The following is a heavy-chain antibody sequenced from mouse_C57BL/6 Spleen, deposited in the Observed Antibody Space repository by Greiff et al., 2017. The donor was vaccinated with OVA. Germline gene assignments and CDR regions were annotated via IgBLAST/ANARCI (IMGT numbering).Heavy chain of an antibody. CDR2: IDPSDSDT. D-gene: IGHD4-1*01. CDR3: GLLTGRLDY. V-gene: IGHV1-52*01. J-gene: IGHJ2*01. Sequence: VQLQQPGAELVRPGSSVKLSCKASGYTFTSYWMHWVQQRPIQGLEWIGNIDPSDSDTHYNQKFKDKATLTVDKSSSTAYMQLSSLTSEDSAVYYCGLLTGRLDYWGQGTTLTVSS. CDR1: GYTFTSYW.